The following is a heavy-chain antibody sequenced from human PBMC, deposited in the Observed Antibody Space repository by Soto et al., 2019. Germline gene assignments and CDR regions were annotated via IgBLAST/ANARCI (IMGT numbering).Heavy chain of an antibody. J-gene: IGHJ6*02. CDR2: IYTSGST. CDR1: GGSISSYY. D-gene: IGHD3-10*01. Sequence: QVQLQESGPGLVKPSETLSLTCTVSGGSISSYYWSWIRQPAGKGLEWIGRIYTSGSTNYNPSLKSRVTMAVDTSKNQFSLKLSSVTAADTAVYYCARGSSTMVRGAMGYYYGMDVWGQGTTVTVSS. CDR3: ARGSSTMVRGAMGYYYGMDV. V-gene: IGHV4-4*07.